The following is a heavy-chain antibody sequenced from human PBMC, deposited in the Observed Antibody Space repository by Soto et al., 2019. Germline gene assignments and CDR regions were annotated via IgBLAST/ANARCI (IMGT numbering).Heavy chain of an antibody. J-gene: IGHJ4*02. CDR3: ASRHSSPYFDY. CDR2: IYYSGST. Sequence: SETLSLTCTVSGGSISSYYWSWIRQPPGKGLEWIGYIYYSGSTNYNPSLKSRVTISVDRSKNQFSLKLNSVTAADTAVYYCASRHSSPYFDYWGQRTLVTVSS. CDR1: GGSISSYY. V-gene: IGHV4-59*08. D-gene: IGHD6-13*01.